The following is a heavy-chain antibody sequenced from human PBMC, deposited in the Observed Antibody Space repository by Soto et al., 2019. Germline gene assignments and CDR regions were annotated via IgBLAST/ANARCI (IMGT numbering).Heavy chain of an antibody. D-gene: IGHD2-2*01. J-gene: IGHJ6*02. Sequence: ASVKVSCKASGYTFTSYGISWVRQAPGQGLEWMGWISAYNGNTNYAQKLQGRVTVTTDTSTSTAYMELRSLRSDDTAVYYCASIGYCSSTSCYGSYYYYYGMDVWGQGTTVTVSS. CDR1: GYTFTSYG. CDR3: ASIGYCSSTSCYGSYYYYYGMDV. V-gene: IGHV1-18*04. CDR2: ISAYNGNT.